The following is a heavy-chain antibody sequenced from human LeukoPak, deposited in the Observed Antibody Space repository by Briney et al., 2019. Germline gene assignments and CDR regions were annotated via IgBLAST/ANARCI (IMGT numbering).Heavy chain of an antibody. V-gene: IGHV4-34*01. J-gene: IGHJ5*02. CDR2: INHSGST. Sequence: SETLSLTCAVYGGSFSGYYWSWIRQPPGKGLEWIGEINHSGSTNYNPSPKSRVTISVDTSKNQFSLKLSSVTAADTAVYYCARLLGPIVVVPAASVWSSARYNWFDPWGQGTLVTVSS. D-gene: IGHD2-2*01. CDR3: ARLLGPIVVVPAASVWSSARYNWFDP. CDR1: GGSFSGYY.